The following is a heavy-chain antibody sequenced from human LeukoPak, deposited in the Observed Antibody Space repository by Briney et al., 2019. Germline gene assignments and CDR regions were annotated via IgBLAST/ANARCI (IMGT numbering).Heavy chain of an antibody. CDR1: GGSFSGYY. J-gene: IGHJ5*02. V-gene: IGHV4-34*01. CDR2: INHSGST. Sequence: ASETLSLTCAVYGGSFSGYYWSWIRQPPGKGLEWIGEINHSGSTNYNPSLKSRVTISVDMSKNQFSLKLSSVTAADTAVYYCARGPVSLVVVASRGWFDPWGQGTLVTVSS. CDR3: ARGPVSLVVVASRGWFDP. D-gene: IGHD2-15*01.